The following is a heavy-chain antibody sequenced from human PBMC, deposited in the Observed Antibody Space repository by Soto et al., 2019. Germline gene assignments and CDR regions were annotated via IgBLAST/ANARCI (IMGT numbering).Heavy chain of an antibody. V-gene: IGHV1-3*01. D-gene: IGHD3-22*01. CDR2: INAGNGNT. J-gene: IGHJ6*02. CDR1: GNSLSSYV. Sequence: GASVKVSCNASGNSLSSYVFHWGRQAPGQRLEGMGWINAGNGNTKYSQKFQGRVTITRDTSASTAYMELSSVRSEDTAVYYCARGVYYDTSGTPYGMDVGG. CDR3: ARGVYYDTSGTPYGMDV.